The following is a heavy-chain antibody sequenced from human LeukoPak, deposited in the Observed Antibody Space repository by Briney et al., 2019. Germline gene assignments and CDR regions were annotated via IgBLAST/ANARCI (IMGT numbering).Heavy chain of an antibody. Sequence: GGSLRLSCAASGFTFSSYSMNWVRQAPGKGLEWVSSISSSSSYIYYADSVKGRFTISKDNAKNSLYLQMNSLRAEDTAVYYCAAYGGNSERHGWRQGTLVTVSS. V-gene: IGHV3-21*01. CDR2: ISSSSSYI. J-gene: IGHJ4*02. D-gene: IGHD4-23*01. CDR1: GFTFSSYS. CDR3: AAYGGNSERHG.